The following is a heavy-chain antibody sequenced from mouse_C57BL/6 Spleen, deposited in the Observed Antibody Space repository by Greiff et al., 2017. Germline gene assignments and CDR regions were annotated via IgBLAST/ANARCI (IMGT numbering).Heavy chain of an antibody. CDR3: ARAGRYSDDGGGYFDY. V-gene: IGHV1-55*01. Sequence: VQLQQPGAELVKPGASVKMSCKASGYTFTSYWITWVKQRPGQGLEWIGDIYPGSGSTNYNEKFKSKATLTVDTSSSTAYMQHSSLTSEDSAVYDCARAGRYSDDGGGYFDYWGQGTTLTVSS. CDR2: IYPGSGST. CDR1: GYTFTSYW. D-gene: IGHD2-12*01. J-gene: IGHJ2*01.